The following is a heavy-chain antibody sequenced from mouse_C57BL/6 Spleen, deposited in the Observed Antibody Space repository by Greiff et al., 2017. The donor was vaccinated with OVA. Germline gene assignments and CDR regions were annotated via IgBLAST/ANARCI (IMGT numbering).Heavy chain of an antibody. CDR3: ARHSNYGDAMDY. J-gene: IGHJ4*01. D-gene: IGHD2-5*01. V-gene: IGHV5-9*01. CDR1: GFTFSSYT. CDR2: ISGGGGNT. Sequence: EVQLVESGGGLVKPGGSLKLSCAASGFTFSSYTMSWVRQTPEKRLEWVATISGGGGNTYYPDSVKGRFTISRDNAKNTLYLQMSSLRSEDTALYYCARHSNYGDAMDYWGQGTSVTVSS.